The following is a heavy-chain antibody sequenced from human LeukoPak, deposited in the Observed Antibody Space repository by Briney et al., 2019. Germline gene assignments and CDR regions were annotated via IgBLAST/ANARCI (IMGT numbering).Heavy chain of an antibody. Sequence: GGSLRLSRAASGFTFNSYNMNWVRQAPGKGLEWVSSISYSSTYILYADSVKGRFTISRDNAKNSLYLQMNSLRAEDTAVYYCAGGYCSGGSCYRYEDYWGQGTLVTVSS. V-gene: IGHV3-21*01. CDR2: ISYSSTYI. D-gene: IGHD2-15*01. CDR1: GFTFNSYN. CDR3: AGGYCSGGSCYRYEDY. J-gene: IGHJ4*02.